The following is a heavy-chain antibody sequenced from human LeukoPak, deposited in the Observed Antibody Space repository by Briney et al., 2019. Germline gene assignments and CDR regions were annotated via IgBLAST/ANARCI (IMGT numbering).Heavy chain of an antibody. J-gene: IGHJ3*02. V-gene: IGHV4-34*01. CDR3: ASGRSLFTIFGVVMRPGAFDI. CDR1: GGSFSGYY. D-gene: IGHD3-3*01. CDR2: INHSGST. Sequence: PSETLSLTCAVYGGSFSGYYWSLIRQPPGKGLEWIGEINHSGSTNYNPSLKSRVTISVDTSKNQFSLKLSSVTAADTAVYYCASGRSLFTIFGVVMRPGAFDIWGQGTMVTVSS.